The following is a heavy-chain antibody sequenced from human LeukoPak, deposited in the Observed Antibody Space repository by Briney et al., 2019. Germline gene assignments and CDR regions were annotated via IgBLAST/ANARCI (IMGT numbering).Heavy chain of an antibody. V-gene: IGHV3-48*04. Sequence: GGSLRLSCAVSGFPFSSYGMHWVRQAPGKGLEWVSYISSSGSTIYYADSVKGRFTISRDNAKNSLYLQMNSLRAEDTAVYYCARANFWSGYSYWGQGTLVTVSS. D-gene: IGHD3-3*01. CDR1: GFPFSSYG. J-gene: IGHJ4*02. CDR3: ARANFWSGYSY. CDR2: ISSSGSTI.